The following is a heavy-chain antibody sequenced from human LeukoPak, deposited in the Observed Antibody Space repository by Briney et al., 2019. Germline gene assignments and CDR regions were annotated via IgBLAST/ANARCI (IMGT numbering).Heavy chain of an antibody. Sequence: GGSLRLSCAASGFTFSSYEMNWVRQAPGKGLEWVSYISSSSNTIYYADSVKGRFTISRDNAKNSLFLQMNSLRDENTSVYYCARAVTVVTRGGLVFDYWGQGILVTVSS. V-gene: IGHV3-48*02. J-gene: IGHJ4*02. CDR3: ARAVTVVTRGGLVFDY. CDR1: GFTFSSYE. CDR2: ISSSSNTI. D-gene: IGHD2-21*02.